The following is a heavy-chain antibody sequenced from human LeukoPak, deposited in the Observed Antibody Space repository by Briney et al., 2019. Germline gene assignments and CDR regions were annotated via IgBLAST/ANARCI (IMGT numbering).Heavy chain of an antibody. CDR1: GGSFSGYY. V-gene: IGHV4-34*01. CDR3: ARLLTGSWTWYFDL. CDR2: INHSGST. J-gene: IGHJ2*01. Sequence: SETLSLTCAVYGGSFSGYYWSWIRQPPGKGLEWIGEINHSGSTNYNPSLKSRVTISVDTSKNQFSLKLSSVTAADTAVYYCARLLTGSWTWYFDLWGRGTLVTVSS. D-gene: IGHD7-27*01.